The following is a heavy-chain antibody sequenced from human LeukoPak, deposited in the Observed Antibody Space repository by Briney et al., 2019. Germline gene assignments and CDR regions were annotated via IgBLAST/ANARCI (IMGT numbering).Heavy chain of an antibody. CDR3: ARLRITGIARGFCDH. V-gene: IGHV4-39*01. Sequence: SETLSLTCTVSGGSISSSSYYWGWIRQPPGRGLEWIGSIDYSGSTYCNPSLKSRVTISVDTSKNQFSLKLSSVTAADTAVYYCARLRITGIARGFCDHWGQGTLVTVSS. CDR2: IDYSGST. CDR1: GGSISSSSYY. J-gene: IGHJ4*02. D-gene: IGHD1-20*01.